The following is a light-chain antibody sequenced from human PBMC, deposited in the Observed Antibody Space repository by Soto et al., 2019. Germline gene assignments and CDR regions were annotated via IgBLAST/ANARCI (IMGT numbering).Light chain of an antibody. Sequence: QSVLTQPASVSGSPGQSITISCTGTSSDFGSYNLVSWYQQHPGKAPKLMIYEGSKRPSGVSNRFSGSKSGNTASLTISGLQAEDEADYYCCSYAGSSTLLYVFGTGTKVTVL. CDR1: SSDFGSYNL. CDR3: CSYAGSSTLLYV. V-gene: IGLV2-23*03. J-gene: IGLJ1*01. CDR2: EGS.